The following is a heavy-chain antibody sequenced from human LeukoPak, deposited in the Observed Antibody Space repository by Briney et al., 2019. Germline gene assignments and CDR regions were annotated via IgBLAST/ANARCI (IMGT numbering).Heavy chain of an antibody. D-gene: IGHD3-10*02. J-gene: IGHJ6*04. V-gene: IGHV3-7*01. Sequence: PGGSLRLSCTASRFTFSSYWMNWVRQAPGKGLEWVANIKQDGSQKYYVDSVKGRFTISRDNAKNSLYLQMNSLRAEDTAVYYCAELGITMIGGVWGKGTTVTISS. CDR1: RFTFSSYW. CDR2: IKQDGSQK. CDR3: AELGITMIGGV.